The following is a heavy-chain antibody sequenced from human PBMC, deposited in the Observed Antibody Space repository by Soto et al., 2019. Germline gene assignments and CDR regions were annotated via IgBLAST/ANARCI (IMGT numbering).Heavy chain of an antibody. CDR2: MNGAASST. J-gene: IGHJ6*02. V-gene: IGHV3-23*05. D-gene: IGHD2-21*02. Sequence: GGSLRLSCADSGFTLNTYAMTWFRQAPGKGLEWVSSMNGAASSTSYADSVKGRFITSRGNSRNTQYLHMHTLRPDDTAVYFCAWGGADRYSFGLDVWGQGTTVTVSS. CDR3: AWGGADRYSFGLDV. CDR1: GFTLNTYA.